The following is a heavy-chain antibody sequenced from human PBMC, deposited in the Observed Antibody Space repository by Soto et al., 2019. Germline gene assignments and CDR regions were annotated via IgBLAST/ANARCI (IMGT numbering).Heavy chain of an antibody. CDR3: ARILRDSQGWYHHDF. V-gene: IGHV4-59*01. CDR2: ISNSGST. Sequence: QVQLKESGTGLVKPSETLSLTCTVSGGSIETFYWSWIRQPPRKGLEWIGYISNSGSTSYNPSLESRVTVSVDTAKNEFSLKLNSVTAADTATYYCARILRDSQGWYHHDFWGQGTLVTVAS. D-gene: IGHD6-19*01. J-gene: IGHJ4*02. CDR1: GGSIETFY.